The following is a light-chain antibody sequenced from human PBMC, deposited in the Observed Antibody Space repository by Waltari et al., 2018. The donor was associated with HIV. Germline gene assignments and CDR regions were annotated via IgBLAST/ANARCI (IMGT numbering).Light chain of an antibody. CDR3: GADHGSGSNFRWV. J-gene: IGLJ3*02. V-gene: IGLV9-49*01. CDR1: TGNSNYK. CDR2: VGTGGIVG. Sequence: QPVLTKPPSASPSLGASVTLTCTLSTGNSNYKVDWYQQRPGKGPRFVMRVGTGGIVGSKGDGIPDRFSVLGSGLNRYLTIKNIQEEDESDYHCGADHGSGSNFRWVFGGGTKLTVL.